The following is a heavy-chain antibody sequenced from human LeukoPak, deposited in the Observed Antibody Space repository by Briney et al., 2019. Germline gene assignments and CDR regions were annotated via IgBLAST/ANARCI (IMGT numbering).Heavy chain of an antibody. CDR3: ARASYCSGTKCHNLAWFGP. CDR2: IYTTGST. Sequence: SDTLSHTCGASGGSMNNFSWSWIPQPAGTELEAFRGIYTTGSTKCNLSIMHRVTLLVETSTHQHSLMLASVIAADTAVYYCARASYCSGTKCHNLAWFGPWGQGTPVTVSS. D-gene: IGHD2-2*01. J-gene: IGHJ5*02. V-gene: IGHV4-4*07. CDR1: GGSMNNFS.